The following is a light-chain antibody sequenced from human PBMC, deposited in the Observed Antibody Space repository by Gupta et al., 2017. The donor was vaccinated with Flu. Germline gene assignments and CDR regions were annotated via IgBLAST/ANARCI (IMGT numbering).Light chain of an antibody. V-gene: IGLV3-21*03. CDR3: QVCETGSDQVV. CDR1: NIGGNS. CDR2: EIN. J-gene: IGLJ3*02. Sequence: GTMARSMCGGTNIGGNSVAWYQQKPGQPPVRVVYEINRRTSGIPDRFSASNFGNTATLTISRVEAGDESDDYCQVCETGSDQVVFGGGTKLTVL.